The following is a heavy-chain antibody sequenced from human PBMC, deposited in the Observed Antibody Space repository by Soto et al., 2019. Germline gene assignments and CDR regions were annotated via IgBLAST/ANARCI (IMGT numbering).Heavy chain of an antibody. CDR3: ATVDRVGLAGSFDF. CDR2: LSGSGAST. V-gene: IGHV3-23*01. Sequence: EVQLLESGGGLVQPGGSLRLSCAASGFIFSSYAMGWVRQAPGKGLEWVSVLSGSGASTYYADSVKGRFTISRDNSKNTVSLRRTSLRAEDTAVYDCATVDRVGLAGSFDFWCHGGMVTVSS. CDR1: GFIFSSYA. D-gene: IGHD2-15*01. J-gene: IGHJ3*01.